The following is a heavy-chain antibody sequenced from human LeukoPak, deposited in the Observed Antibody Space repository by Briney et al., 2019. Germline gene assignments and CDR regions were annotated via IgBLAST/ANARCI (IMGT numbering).Heavy chain of an antibody. D-gene: IGHD6-13*01. Sequence: SEDLSPTRTGPGGSISNCSYYLGWDRPPPGKGLEWIWSIYYSGSPFYNPSLKGRVTIAVDTSKNQFSLRLSSVTAADTAVYYCAREGDSSSVGWFDPWGQGTLVAVSS. CDR3: AREGDSSSVGWFDP. J-gene: IGHJ5*02. V-gene: IGHV4-39*07. CDR2: IYYSGSP. CDR1: GGSISNCSYY.